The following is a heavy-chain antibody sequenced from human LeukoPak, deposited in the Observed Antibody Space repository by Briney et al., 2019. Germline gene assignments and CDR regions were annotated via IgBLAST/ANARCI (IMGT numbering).Heavy chain of an antibody. CDR2: INHSGST. CDR1: GGSFSGYY. J-gene: IGHJ4*02. D-gene: IGHD2-2*01. Sequence: SETLSLTCAVYGGSFSGYYWSWIRQPPGKGLEWIGEINHSGSTNYNPSLKSRVTISVDTSKNQFSLKLSSVTAADTAVYYCASLECSSTSGSKFDYWGQGTLVTVSS. V-gene: IGHV4-34*01. CDR3: ASLECSSTSGSKFDY.